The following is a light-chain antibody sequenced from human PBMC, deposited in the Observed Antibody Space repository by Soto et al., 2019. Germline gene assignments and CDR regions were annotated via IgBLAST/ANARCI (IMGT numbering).Light chain of an antibody. Sequence: QSVLTQPASVSGSPGQSITISCTGTSSDVGGYNYVSWYQQHPGKAPRLMIYEVSNRPSGVSNRFSGSKSANTASLTISGLQTEDEADYYCSSYRSGANITFGTGTKVTVL. V-gene: IGLV2-14*01. CDR1: SSDVGGYNY. J-gene: IGLJ1*01. CDR3: SSYRSGANIT. CDR2: EVS.